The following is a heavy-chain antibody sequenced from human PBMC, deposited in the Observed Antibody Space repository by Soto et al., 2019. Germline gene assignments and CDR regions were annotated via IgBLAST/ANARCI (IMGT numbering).Heavy chain of an antibody. V-gene: IGHV3-23*01. D-gene: IGHD2-8*01. CDR3: AKERDNGADQYYFDD. CDR2: ISGSGDST. CDR1: GFTFSSYA. J-gene: IGHJ4*02. Sequence: GGSLRLSCAASGFTFSSYAMTWVRQAPGKGLEWVSAISGSGDSTYYADSVKGRFTISRDQSKDTLYLQMHSLRAEDTAVYFCAKERDNGADQYYFDDWGQGTLVTVSS.